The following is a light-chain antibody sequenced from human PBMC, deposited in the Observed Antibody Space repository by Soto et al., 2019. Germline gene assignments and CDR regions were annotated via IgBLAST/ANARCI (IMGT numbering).Light chain of an antibody. V-gene: IGLV8-61*01. CDR1: SGSVSTSFY. CDR3: VLYMGGGVWV. Sequence: QDVVTQEPSFSVSPGRTVTLTCGLSSGSVSTSFYPSWYQQTPGQAPRTLIYSTNTRSSGVPDRFSGSIIGNKAALTITGAQADDESDYYCVLYMGGGVWVFGGGTKVTVL. J-gene: IGLJ3*02. CDR2: STN.